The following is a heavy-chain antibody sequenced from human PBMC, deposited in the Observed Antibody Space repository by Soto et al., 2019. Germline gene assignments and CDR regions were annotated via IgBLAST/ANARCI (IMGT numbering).Heavy chain of an antibody. Sequence: GGSLRLSCAASGFTFSNAWMSWVRQAPGKGLEWVGRIKSKTDGGTTDYAAPVKGRFTISRDDSKNTLYLQMNSLKTEDTAVYYCTTGPVLLWFGEFTPNYYYYYGMDVWGQGTTVTVSS. CDR1: GFTFSNAW. V-gene: IGHV3-15*01. D-gene: IGHD3-10*01. J-gene: IGHJ6*02. CDR2: IKSKTDGGTT. CDR3: TTGPVLLWFGEFTPNYYYYYGMDV.